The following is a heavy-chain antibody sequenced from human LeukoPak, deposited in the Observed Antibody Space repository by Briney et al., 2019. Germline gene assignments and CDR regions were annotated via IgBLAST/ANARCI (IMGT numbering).Heavy chain of an antibody. CDR3: AKPQGWKLLDYFDY. CDR2: IKSKTDGGTT. D-gene: IGHD1-1*01. V-gene: IGHV3-15*01. J-gene: IGHJ4*02. CDR1: GFTFSDAW. Sequence: GGSLRLSCAASGFTFSDAWMSWVRQAPGKGLEWVGRIKSKTDGGTTDYAAPVKGRFTISRDDSKNTLYLQMNSLRAEDTAVYYCAKPQGWKLLDYFDYWGQGTLVTVSS.